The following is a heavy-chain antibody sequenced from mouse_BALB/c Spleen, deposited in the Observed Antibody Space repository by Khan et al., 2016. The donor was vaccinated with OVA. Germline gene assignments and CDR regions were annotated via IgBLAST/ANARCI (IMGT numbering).Heavy chain of an antibody. CDR1: GYTFTDYI. V-gene: IGHV1-18*01. Sequence: VQLQQSGSELVKPGASVKIPCKASGYTFTDYIIDWVKQSHGKSLEWIGDINPNNGGTICNQKFKGKATLTVDKSSSTAYMELRSLTSEDTAVYYCARQGYGGFAYWGQGTLVTVSA. CDR2: INPNNGGT. D-gene: IGHD2-2*01. CDR3: ARQGYGGFAY. J-gene: IGHJ3*01.